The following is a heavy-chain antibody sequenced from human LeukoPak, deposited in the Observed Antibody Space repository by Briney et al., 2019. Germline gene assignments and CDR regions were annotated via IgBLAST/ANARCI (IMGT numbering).Heavy chain of an antibody. Sequence: GESLKISCKGSGYSFSSYWIAWVRQMPGKDLEWMGVIFPGDSDTRYSPSFQGQVSISADKSISTVYLQWSSLKASDSAMYYCARLGGYDNDYYYGMDVWGKGTTVTVSS. CDR2: IFPGDSDT. CDR1: GYSFSSYW. V-gene: IGHV5-51*01. J-gene: IGHJ6*04. D-gene: IGHD5-12*01. CDR3: ARLGGYDNDYYYGMDV.